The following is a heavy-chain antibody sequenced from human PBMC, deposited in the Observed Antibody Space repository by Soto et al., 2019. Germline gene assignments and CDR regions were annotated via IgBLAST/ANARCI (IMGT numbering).Heavy chain of an antibody. CDR3: AKDLGAYHYYGMDV. CDR2: ISGSGGST. V-gene: IGHV3-23*01. Sequence: EVQLLESGGGLVQPGGSLRLSCAASGFTFSSDAMSWVRQAPGKGLEWVSAISGSGGSTYYADSVKGRFTISRDNSKNTLYLQMNSLRAEDTAVYYCAKDLGAYHYYGMDVWGQGTTVTVSS. J-gene: IGHJ6*02. CDR1: GFTFSSDA.